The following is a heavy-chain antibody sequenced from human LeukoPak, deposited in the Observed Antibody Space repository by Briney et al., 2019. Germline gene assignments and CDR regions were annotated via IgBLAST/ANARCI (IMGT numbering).Heavy chain of an antibody. J-gene: IGHJ5*02. Sequence: GGSLRLSCAASGFTVSSNYMSWVRQAPGKGLEWVSVIYSGGSTYYAGSVKGRFTISRDNSKNTLYLQMNSLRAEDTAVYYCARGGVAYEPNWFDPWGQGTLVTVSS. CDR2: IYSGGST. V-gene: IGHV3-66*01. CDR3: ARGGVAYEPNWFDP. CDR1: GFTVSSNY. D-gene: IGHD3-10*01.